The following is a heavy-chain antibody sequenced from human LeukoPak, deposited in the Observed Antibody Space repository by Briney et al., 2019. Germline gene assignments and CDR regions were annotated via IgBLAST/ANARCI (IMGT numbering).Heavy chain of an antibody. CDR1: GFTFSSYS. V-gene: IGHV3-48*01. Sequence: PGRSLRLSCAASGFTFSSYSMNWVRQAPGKGLEWVSYISSSSSTIYYADSVKGRFTISRDNAKNSLYLQMNSLRAEDTAVYYCVRDNPRCCGVIPSNIDDYWGQGTLVTVSS. D-gene: IGHD2/OR15-2a*01. J-gene: IGHJ4*02. CDR3: VRDNPRCCGVIPSNIDDY. CDR2: ISSSSSTI.